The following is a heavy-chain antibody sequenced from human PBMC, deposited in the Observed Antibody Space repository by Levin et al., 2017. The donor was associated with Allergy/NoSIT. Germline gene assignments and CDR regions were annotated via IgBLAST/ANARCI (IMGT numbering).Heavy chain of an antibody. CDR3: ARDSSGYYVPYYYDYGMDV. V-gene: IGHV1-69*04. Sequence: GASVKVSCKASGGTFSSYTISWVRQAPGQGLEWMGRIIPILGIANYAQKFQGRVTITADKSTSTAYMELSSLRSEDTAVYYCARDSSGYYVPYYYDYGMDVWGQGTTVTVSS. CDR2: IIPILGIA. J-gene: IGHJ6*02. D-gene: IGHD3-22*01. CDR1: GGTFSSYT.